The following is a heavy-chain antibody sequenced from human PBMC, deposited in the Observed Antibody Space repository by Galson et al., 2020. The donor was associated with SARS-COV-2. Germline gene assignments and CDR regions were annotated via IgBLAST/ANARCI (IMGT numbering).Heavy chain of an antibody. CDR2: IYYSGST. V-gene: IGHV4-31*03. CDR3: ARVYYDYVWGSYPVSSFDY. D-gene: IGHD3-16*02. J-gene: IGHJ4*02. Sequence: SETLSLTCTVSGGSISSGGYYWSWIRQHPGKGLEWIGYIYYSGSTYYNPSLKSRVTISVDTSKNQFSLKLSSVTAADTAVYYCARVYYDYVWGSYPVSSFDYWGQGTLVTVSS. CDR1: GGSISSGGYY.